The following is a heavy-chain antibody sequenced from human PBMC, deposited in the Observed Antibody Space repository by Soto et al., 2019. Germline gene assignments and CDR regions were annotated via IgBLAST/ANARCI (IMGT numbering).Heavy chain of an antibody. CDR2: ISAYNGNT. D-gene: IGHD3-10*01. CDR1: GYTFTSYG. Sequence: QVQLVQSGAEVKKPGASVKVSCKASGYTFTSYGISWVRQAPGQGLEWMGWISAYNGNTNYAQKLQGRVTMTTDTSTSTAYMELRSLRSDDTALYYCARAEPYGSGSYYSGHSFDPWGQGTLVTVSS. V-gene: IGHV1-18*04. CDR3: ARAEPYGSGSYYSGHSFDP. J-gene: IGHJ5*02.